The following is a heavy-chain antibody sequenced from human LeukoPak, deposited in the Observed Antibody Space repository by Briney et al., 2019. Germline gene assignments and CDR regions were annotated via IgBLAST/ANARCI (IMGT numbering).Heavy chain of an antibody. J-gene: IGHJ5*02. CDR1: GYTFTDYH. V-gene: IGHV1-2*02. Sequence: GASVKVSCKASGYTFTDYHMHWVRQAPGQGLEWMGWIKCKSGDTSYAQKFQGRVTMTRDTSISTVYMEVSRLTSDDTAVYYCTRSYGIFNYFDPWGQGTLVTVSS. CDR3: TRSYGIFNYFDP. D-gene: IGHD4-4*01. CDR2: IKCKSGDT.